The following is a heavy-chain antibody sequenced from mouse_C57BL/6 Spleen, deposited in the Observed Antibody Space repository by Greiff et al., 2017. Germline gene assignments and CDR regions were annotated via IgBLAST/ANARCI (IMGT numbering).Heavy chain of an antibody. J-gene: IGHJ4*01. V-gene: IGHV1-52*01. CDR1: GYTFTSYW. CDR3: ARNYYGSSPYAMDY. Sequence: QVQLQQPGAELVRPGSSVKLSCKASGYTFTSYWMHWVKQRPIQGLEWIGNIDPSDSETHYNQKFKDKATLTVYKSSSTAYMQLSSLTSEDSAVYYCARNYYGSSPYAMDYWGQGTSVTVSS. D-gene: IGHD1-1*01. CDR2: IDPSDSET.